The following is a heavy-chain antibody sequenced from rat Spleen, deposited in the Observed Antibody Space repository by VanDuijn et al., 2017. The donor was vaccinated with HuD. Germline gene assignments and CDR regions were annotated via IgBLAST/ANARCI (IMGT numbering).Heavy chain of an antibody. CDR3: ASLMYTPDYLGVMDV. J-gene: IGHJ4*01. CDR1: GFTFSDYY. V-gene: IGHV5-29*01. CDR2: ISSEGGRN. Sequence: EVHLVESDGGLVQPGKSLNLSCAASGFTFSDYYMAWVRQAPTKGLEWVATISSEGGRNFYRDSVKGRFTISRDNAKSSLYLQMNSLRSEDSATYYCASLMYTPDYLGVMDVWGQGASVTVSS. D-gene: IGHD1-6*01.